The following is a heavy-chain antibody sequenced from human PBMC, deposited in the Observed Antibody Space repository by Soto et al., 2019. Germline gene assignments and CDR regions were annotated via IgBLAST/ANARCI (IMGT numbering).Heavy chain of an antibody. CDR3: ARDHRPRITGTTSYVMDV. J-gene: IGHJ6*02. Sequence: QVQLVQSGAEVKKPGASVKVSCKASGYTFTGYYMHWVRQAPGQGLEWMGWINPNSGGTNYAQKFQGRVTMTRDTSISTAYMELSRLRSDDTAVYYCARDHRPRITGTTSYVMDVWGQGTTVTVSS. D-gene: IGHD1-7*01. CDR1: GYTFTGYY. CDR2: INPNSGGT. V-gene: IGHV1-2*02.